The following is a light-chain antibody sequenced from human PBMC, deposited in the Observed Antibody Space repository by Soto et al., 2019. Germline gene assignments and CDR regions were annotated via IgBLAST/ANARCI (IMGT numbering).Light chain of an antibody. CDR1: ESLVSIDGNTY. Sequence: DVAMTQSPLSLPVTLGQPASISCRSSESLVSIDGNTYLNWFQQRPGQSPRRLISKVSDRDSGVPDRFSGSGSGTDFPLKITRVEAEDVGVYYCMLGTHWPPTFGQGTKLDIK. CDR3: MLGTHWPPT. V-gene: IGKV2-30*01. J-gene: IGKJ2*01. CDR2: KVS.